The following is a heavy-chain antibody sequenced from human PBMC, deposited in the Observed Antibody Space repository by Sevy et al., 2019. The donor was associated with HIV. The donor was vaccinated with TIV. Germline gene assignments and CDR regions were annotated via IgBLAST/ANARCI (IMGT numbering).Heavy chain of an antibody. CDR2: VSGSGGST. D-gene: IGHD2-15*01. CDR1: GFTFSSYA. Sequence: GGSLRLSCAASGFTFSSYAMTWVRQAPGKGLEWVSLVSGSGGSTFYADSVKGRFTISRDNSKNTLYLQMNSPRADDTAVYYCAKDGGYRSPSLANWGQGTLVTVSS. CDR3: AKDGGYRSPSLAN. J-gene: IGHJ4*02. V-gene: IGHV3-23*01.